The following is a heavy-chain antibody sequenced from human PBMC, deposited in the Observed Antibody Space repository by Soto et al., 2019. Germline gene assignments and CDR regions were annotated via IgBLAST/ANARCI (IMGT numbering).Heavy chain of an antibody. V-gene: IGHV5-51*01. CDR3: AGGDTAMDYYYYYGMDV. D-gene: IGHD5-18*01. J-gene: IGHJ6*02. CDR1: GYSFTSYW. CDR2: IYPGDSDT. Sequence: GESLKISCNGSGYSFTSYWIGWVRQMPGKGLEWMGIIYPGDSDTRYSPSFQGQVTISADRSISTAYLQWSSLKASDTAMYYCAGGDTAMDYYYYYGMDVWGQGTTVTVS.